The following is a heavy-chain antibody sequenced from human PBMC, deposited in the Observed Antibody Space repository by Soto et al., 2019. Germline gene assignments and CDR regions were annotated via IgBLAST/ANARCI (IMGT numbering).Heavy chain of an antibody. V-gene: IGHV3-30*18. CDR2: ISYDGSNK. CDR1: GFTFSSYG. D-gene: IGHD1-7*01. J-gene: IGHJ3*02. CDR3: AKDRELLRDAFDI. Sequence: GGSLRLPCAASGFTFSSYGMHWVRQAPGKGLEWVAVISYDGSNKYYADSVKGRFTISRDNSKNTLYLQMNSLRAEDTAVYYCAKDRELLRDAFDIWGQGTMVTVSS.